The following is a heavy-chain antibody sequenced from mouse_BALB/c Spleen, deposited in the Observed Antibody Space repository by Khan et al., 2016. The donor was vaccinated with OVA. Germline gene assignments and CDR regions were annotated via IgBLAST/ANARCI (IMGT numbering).Heavy chain of an antibody. CDR2: INPTSGYT. V-gene: IGHV1-7*01. CDR3: ARDSIDY. D-gene: IGHD2-5*01. Sequence: QIQLVQSGAELAKPGASVKMSCKASGYTFTSYWMHWIKQRPGQGLEWIGYINPTSGYTDYTQKFKDKATLTADKSSSTAYMQLSSLTSDDSAVYYCARDSIDYWGQGTALTVSS. J-gene: IGHJ2*01. CDR1: GYTFTSYW.